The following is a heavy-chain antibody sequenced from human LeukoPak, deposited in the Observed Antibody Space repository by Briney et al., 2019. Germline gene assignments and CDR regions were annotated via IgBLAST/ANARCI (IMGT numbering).Heavy chain of an antibody. CDR2: IGTSDIST. V-gene: IGHV3-23*01. Sequence: PSGTLSLTCAVSGGSISSSNWWSWVRQPPGKGLEWVSTIGTSDISTYYADSVKGRFTISRDNSKNTLYLQTNSLRAEDTAIYYCAKVRDGYFLTFWGQGTLVTVSS. CDR1: GGSISSSN. D-gene: IGHD2/OR15-2a*01. J-gene: IGHJ4*02. CDR3: AKVRDGYFLTF.